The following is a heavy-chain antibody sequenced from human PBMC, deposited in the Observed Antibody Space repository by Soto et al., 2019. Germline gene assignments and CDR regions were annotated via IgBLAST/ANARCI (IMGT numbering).Heavy chain of an antibody. Sequence: SETLSLTCAVYGGSFSGYYWSWIRQPPGKGLEWIGEINHSGSTNYNPSLKSRVTISVDTSKNQFSLKLSSVTAADTAVYYCSRALPCIAAAGTTYYYYYYGMDVWGQGTTVTVSS. V-gene: IGHV4-34*01. CDR1: GGSFSGYY. J-gene: IGHJ6*02. CDR3: SRALPCIAAAGTTYYYYYYGMDV. D-gene: IGHD6-13*01. CDR2: INHSGST.